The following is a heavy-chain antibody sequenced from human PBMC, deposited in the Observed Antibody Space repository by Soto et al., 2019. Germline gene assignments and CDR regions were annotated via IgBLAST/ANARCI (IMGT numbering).Heavy chain of an antibody. V-gene: IGHV3-33*01. Sequence: QVQLVESGGGVVQPGRSLRLSCAASGFTFSSYGMHWVRQAPGKGLEWVAVIWYDGSNKYYADSVKGRFTISRDNSKNTLYLHMNSLRAEDTAVYYCASGYCSGGSCYYYGMDVWGQGTTVTVSS. CDR3: ASGYCSGGSCYYYGMDV. CDR1: GFTFSSYG. D-gene: IGHD2-15*01. CDR2: IWYDGSNK. J-gene: IGHJ6*02.